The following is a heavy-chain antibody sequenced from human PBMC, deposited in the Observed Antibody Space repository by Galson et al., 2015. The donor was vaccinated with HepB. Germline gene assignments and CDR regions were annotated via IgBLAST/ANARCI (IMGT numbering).Heavy chain of an antibody. J-gene: IGHJ4*02. CDR3: ARLNYSGYDFDY. CDR2: INHSGST. Sequence: ETLSLTCAVYGGSFSGYYWSWIRQPPGKGLEWIGEINHSGSTNYNPSLKSRVTISVDTSKNQFSLKLSSVIAADTAVYYCARLNYSGYDFDYWGQGTLVTVSS. CDR1: GGSFSGYY. V-gene: IGHV4-34*01. D-gene: IGHD5-12*01.